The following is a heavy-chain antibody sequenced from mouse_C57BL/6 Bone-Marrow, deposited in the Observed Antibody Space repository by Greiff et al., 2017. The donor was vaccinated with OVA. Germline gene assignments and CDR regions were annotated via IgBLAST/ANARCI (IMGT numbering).Heavy chain of an antibody. CDR1: GFTFSDYG. CDR3: ARGSNWGRFDV. Sequence: EVKLMESGGGLVKPGGSLKLSCAASGFTFSDYGMHWVRQAPEKGLEWVAYISSGSSTIYYADTVKGRFTISRDNAKNTLFLQMTSLRSEDTAMYYCARGSNWGRFDVWGTGTTVTVSS. J-gene: IGHJ1*03. D-gene: IGHD4-1*01. CDR2: ISSGSSTI. V-gene: IGHV5-17*01.